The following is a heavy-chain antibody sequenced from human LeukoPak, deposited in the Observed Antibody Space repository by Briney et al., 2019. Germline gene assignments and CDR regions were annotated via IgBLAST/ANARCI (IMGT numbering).Heavy chain of an antibody. CDR2: IYYSGST. V-gene: IGHV4-39*07. CDR1: GDSVSSTTYY. Sequence: SETLSLTCTVSGDSVSSTTYYWGWIRQPPGTGLQWIGSIYYSGSTYYNPSLNSRVTISVDTSKNQFSLKLSSVTAADTAVYYCARNYGDYRFWFDPWGQGTLVTVSS. CDR3: ARNYGDYRFWFDP. D-gene: IGHD4-17*01. J-gene: IGHJ5*02.